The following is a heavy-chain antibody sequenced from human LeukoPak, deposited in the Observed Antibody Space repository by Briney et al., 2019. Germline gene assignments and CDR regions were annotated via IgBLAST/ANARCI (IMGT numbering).Heavy chain of an antibody. CDR2: ISWNSGSI. D-gene: IGHD3-10*01. CDR3: AKAMVRGVSAFDI. CDR1: GFTFDDYA. V-gene: IGHV3-9*01. J-gene: IGHJ3*02. Sequence: SLRLSCAASGFTFDDYAMHWVRQAPGKGLEWVSGISWNSGSIGYADSVKGRFTISRDNAKNSLYLQMNSLRAEDTALYYCAKAMVRGVSAFDIWGQGTMVTVSS.